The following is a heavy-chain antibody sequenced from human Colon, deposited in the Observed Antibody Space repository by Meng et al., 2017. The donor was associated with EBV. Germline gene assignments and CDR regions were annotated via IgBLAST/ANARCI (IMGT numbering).Heavy chain of an antibody. CDR3: ARDDNGAPDY. J-gene: IGHJ4*02. D-gene: IGHD1-14*01. V-gene: IGHV7-4-1*02. CDR2: MNTKTGNP. CDR1: GYTFTRHA. Sequence: QVQLGPSGSELKKPGASVKVSCKAAGYTFTRHAINWVRQAPGQGLEWMGWMNTKTGNPTYAQGFTGRFVFSLNTSVSTAYLQISSLKAEDTAMYYCARDDNGAPDYWGQGTLVTVSS.